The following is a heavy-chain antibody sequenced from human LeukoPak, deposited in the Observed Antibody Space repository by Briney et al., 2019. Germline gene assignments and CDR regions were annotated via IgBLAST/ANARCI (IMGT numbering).Heavy chain of an antibody. J-gene: IGHJ5*02. CDR3: ARDGRRLDYGGKSGNWFDP. D-gene: IGHD4-23*01. Sequence: SVKVSCKASGGTFSSYAISWVRQAPGQGLEWMGGIIPIFGTANYAQKFQGRVTITADKSTSTAYMELSSLRSEDTAVYYCARDGRRLDYGGKSGNWFDPWGQGTLVTVSS. CDR1: GGTFSSYA. V-gene: IGHV1-69*06. CDR2: IIPIFGTA.